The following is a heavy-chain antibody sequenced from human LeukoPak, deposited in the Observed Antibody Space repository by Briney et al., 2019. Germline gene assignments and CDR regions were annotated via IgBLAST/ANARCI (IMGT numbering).Heavy chain of an antibody. CDR3: ARDGKIQLWPYYYYYMDV. D-gene: IGHD5-18*01. J-gene: IGHJ6*03. Sequence: SETLSLTCTVSGGSISSGSYYWSWIRQPAGKGLEWIGRIYTSGSTNYNPSLKSRVTISVDTSKNQFSLKLSSVTAADTAVYYCARDGKIQLWPYYYYYMDVWGKGTTVTVSS. CDR1: GGSISSGSYY. V-gene: IGHV4-61*02. CDR2: IYTSGST.